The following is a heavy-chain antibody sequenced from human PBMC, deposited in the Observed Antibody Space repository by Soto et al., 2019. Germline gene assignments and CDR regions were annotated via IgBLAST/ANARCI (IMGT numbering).Heavy chain of an antibody. J-gene: IGHJ4*02. D-gene: IGHD5-12*01. Sequence: GGSLRLSCAASGFTFSSYWMSWVRQAPGKGLEWAANIKQDGSEKYYVDSVKGRFTISRDNAKNSLYLQMNSLRAEDTAVYYCARDNVDIVATVYFDYWGQGTLVTVSS. CDR2: IKQDGSEK. CDR3: ARDNVDIVATVYFDY. V-gene: IGHV3-7*01. CDR1: GFTFSSYW.